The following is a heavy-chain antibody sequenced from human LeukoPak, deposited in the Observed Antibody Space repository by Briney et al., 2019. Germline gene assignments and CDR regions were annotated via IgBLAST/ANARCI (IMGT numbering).Heavy chain of an antibody. D-gene: IGHD2-2*01. Sequence: PGGSLRLSCAASGFTFSSYGMHWVRQAPGKGLEWVAVIWYDGSNKYYADSVKGRFTISRDNSKNTLYLQMNSLRAEDTAVYYRAREVVPAADWFDPWGQGTLVTVSS. CDR2: IWYDGSNK. J-gene: IGHJ5*02. CDR1: GFTFSSYG. CDR3: AREVVPAADWFDP. V-gene: IGHV3-33*01.